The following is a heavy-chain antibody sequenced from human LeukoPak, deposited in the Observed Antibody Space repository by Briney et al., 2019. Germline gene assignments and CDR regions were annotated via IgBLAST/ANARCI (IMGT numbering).Heavy chain of an antibody. CDR3: ARDRRSGGYYMDV. D-gene: IGHD6-25*01. V-gene: IGHV1-69*05. CDR2: IIPVFGTP. CDR1: GGTFSIFA. J-gene: IGHJ6*03. Sequence: GASVKVSCKASGGTFSIFAFSWIRQAPGQGLEWMGGIIPVFGTPNYAQKFQGRVTITTDESTSATYMELSSLTSEDTAVYYCARDRRSGGYYMDVWGKGTAVTVSS.